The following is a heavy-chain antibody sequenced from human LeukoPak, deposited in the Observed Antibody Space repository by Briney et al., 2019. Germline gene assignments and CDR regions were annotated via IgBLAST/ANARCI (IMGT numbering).Heavy chain of an antibody. CDR3: ARGSTVTDPFDP. CDR1: GFTFSNNY. D-gene: IGHD4-17*01. Sequence: PGGSLRLSCAASGFTFSNNYMSWVRQAPGKGLEWVSVIYSGGSTYYADSVKGRFTISRDNSKNMLFLQLNSLRAEDTAVYYCARGSTVTDPFDPWGQGTLVTVSS. CDR2: IYSGGST. J-gene: IGHJ5*02. V-gene: IGHV3-53*01.